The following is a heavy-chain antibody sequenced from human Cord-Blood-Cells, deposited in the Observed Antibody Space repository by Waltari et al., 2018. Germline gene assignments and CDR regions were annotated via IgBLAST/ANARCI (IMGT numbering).Heavy chain of an antibody. CDR3: ANSGYSSSWPFDY. Sequence: QVQLVESGGGVVQPGRSLRLSCAASGFTFSSYAMHWVPQAPGKGLEWVAVISYDGSNKYYADSVKGRFTISRDNSKNTLYLQMNSLRAEDTAVYYCANSGYSSSWPFDYWGQGTLVTVSS. D-gene: IGHD6-13*01. V-gene: IGHV3-30-3*01. CDR2: ISYDGSNK. CDR1: GFTFSSYA. J-gene: IGHJ4*02.